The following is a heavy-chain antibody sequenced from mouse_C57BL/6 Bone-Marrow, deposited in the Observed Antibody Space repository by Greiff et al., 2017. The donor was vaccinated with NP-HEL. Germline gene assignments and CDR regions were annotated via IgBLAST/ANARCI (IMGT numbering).Heavy chain of an antibody. J-gene: IGHJ4*01. Sequence: EVQLVESGGGLVKPGGSLKLSCAASGFTFSSYAMSWVRQTPEKRLEWVATISDGGSYTYYPDNVKGRCTISRDNAKNNLYLQMSHLKSEDTAVYYCAGGNARAMDYWGQGTSVTVSS. CDR2: ISDGGSYT. D-gene: IGHD3-3*01. CDR3: AGGNARAMDY. V-gene: IGHV5-4*01. CDR1: GFTFSSYA.